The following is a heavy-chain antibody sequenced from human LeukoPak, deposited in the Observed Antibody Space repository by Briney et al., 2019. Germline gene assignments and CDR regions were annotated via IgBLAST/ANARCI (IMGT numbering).Heavy chain of an antibody. CDR1: GGSISGYY. D-gene: IGHD3-22*01. CDR3: ARTYYYDSWSGFDP. V-gene: IGHV4-4*07. CDR2: MNTSGGA. Sequence: SETLSLTCSVSGGSISGYYWSWIRQPAGKGLEWIGRMNTSGGAYYKPSLRSRVTMAVDTSKNQISLEVQSVTAADTAVYYRARTYYYDSWSGFDPWGQGTLVTVSS. J-gene: IGHJ5*02.